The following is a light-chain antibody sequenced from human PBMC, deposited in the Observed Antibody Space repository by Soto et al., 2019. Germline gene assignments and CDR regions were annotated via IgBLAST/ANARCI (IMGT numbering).Light chain of an antibody. V-gene: IGLV4-69*01. CDR2: LNSDGSH. J-gene: IGLJ2*01. CDR1: RGHSRYA. Sequence: QLVLTQSPSASASLGASVKLTCTLSRGHSRYAIAWHQQQPKKGPRYLMKLNSDGSHSKGDGIPDRFSGSSSGTERYLTISSLQSEDEADYYCQTWDTGIQVFGRGTKLTVL. CDR3: QTWDTGIQV.